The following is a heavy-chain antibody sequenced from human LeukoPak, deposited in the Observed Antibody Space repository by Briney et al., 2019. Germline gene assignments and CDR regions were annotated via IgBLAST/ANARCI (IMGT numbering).Heavy chain of an antibody. CDR1: GCSISDCS. CDR2: ISSNSSTI. Sequence: AGSLRLSCAASGCSISDCSMNWVRQAPAKRLQWGSHISSNSSTIYYTDSVKGRFTIAVDNAKNSLYLQMNRLRVEETAVYYCGRGQYGCVYWGQGTLVSVPS. D-gene: IGHD2-8*01. V-gene: IGHV3-48*01. J-gene: IGHJ4*02. CDR3: GRGQYGCVY.